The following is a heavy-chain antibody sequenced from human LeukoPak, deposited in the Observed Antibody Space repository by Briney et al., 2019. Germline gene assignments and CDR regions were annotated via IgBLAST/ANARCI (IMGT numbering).Heavy chain of an antibody. CDR3: ARVRDYYDSSGFVDY. CDR1: GFTFSSYS. D-gene: IGHD3-22*01. Sequence: GGSLRLSCAASGFTFSSYSMNWVRQAPGKGLEWVSSISSSSSYIYYADSVKGRFTTSRDNAKNSLYLQMNSLRAEDTAVYYCARVRDYYDSSGFVDYWGQGTLVTVSS. CDR2: ISSSSSYI. V-gene: IGHV3-21*01. J-gene: IGHJ4*02.